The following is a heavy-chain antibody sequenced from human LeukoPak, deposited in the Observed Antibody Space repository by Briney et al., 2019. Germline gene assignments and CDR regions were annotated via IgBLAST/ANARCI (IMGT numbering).Heavy chain of an antibody. D-gene: IGHD6-19*01. CDR3: ARQQWLVTLYFDY. Sequence: SETLSLTCTVPGASISSGSYYWSWIRQPAGKGLDWIGRIYTSGSTNYNPSLKSRVTISVDTSKNQFSLKLSSVTAADTAVYYCARQQWLVTLYFDYWGQGTLVTVSS. J-gene: IGHJ4*02. CDR1: GASISSGSYY. V-gene: IGHV4-61*02. CDR2: IYTSGST.